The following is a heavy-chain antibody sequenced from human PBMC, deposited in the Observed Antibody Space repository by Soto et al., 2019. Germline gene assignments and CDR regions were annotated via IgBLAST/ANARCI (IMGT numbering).Heavy chain of an antibody. CDR2: IKQDGSEK. CDR1: GFTFSSYW. D-gene: IGHD6-13*01. J-gene: IGHJ6*03. V-gene: IGHV3-7*01. Sequence: GGSLRLSCAASGFTFSSYWMSWVRQAPGKGLEWVANIKQDGSEKYYVDSGKGRFTISRDNAKNSLYLQMNSLRAEDTAVYYCARESKYSSSWYIFYYYYYMDVWGKGTTVTVSS. CDR3: ARESKYSSSWYIFYYYYYMDV.